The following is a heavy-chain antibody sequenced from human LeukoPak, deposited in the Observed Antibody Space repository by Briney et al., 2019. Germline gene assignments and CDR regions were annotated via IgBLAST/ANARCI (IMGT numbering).Heavy chain of an antibody. CDR3: AKGTERGYWNYGGL. CDR1: GFTFSSYS. J-gene: IGHJ4*02. Sequence: PGGSLRLSCAASGFTFSSYSMNWVRQAPGKGLGWVSSISSSSSYIYYADSVKGRFTISRDNSKNTLYLQMNSLRAEDTAVYYCAKGTERGYWNYGGLWGQGTLVTVSS. V-gene: IGHV3-21*04. D-gene: IGHD1-7*01. CDR2: ISSSSSYI.